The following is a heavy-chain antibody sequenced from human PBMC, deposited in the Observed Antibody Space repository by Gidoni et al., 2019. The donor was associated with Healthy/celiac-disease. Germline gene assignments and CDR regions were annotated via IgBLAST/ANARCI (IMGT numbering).Heavy chain of an antibody. J-gene: IGHJ4*02. D-gene: IGHD5-18*01. Sequence: QLQLQESGPGLVKPSETLSLTCTVSGGSISSSSYYWGWIRQPPGKGLEWIGSIYYSGSTYYNTSLKSRVTISVDTSKNQFSLKLSSVTAADTAVYYCARAPTAMALSFDYWGQGTLVTVSS. CDR3: ARAPTAMALSFDY. CDR2: IYYSGST. V-gene: IGHV4-39*01. CDR1: GGSISSSSYY.